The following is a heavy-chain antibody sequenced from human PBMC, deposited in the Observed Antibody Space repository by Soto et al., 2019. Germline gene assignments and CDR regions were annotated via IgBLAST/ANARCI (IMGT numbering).Heavy chain of an antibody. CDR2: ISYDGSDK. J-gene: IGHJ4*02. Sequence: QEQLVESGGGVVQPGRSLRLSCAASGFTFSSYAMHWVRQAPGKGLEWVAVISYDGSDKYHADSVKGRFTISRDNSKNTLNLQMNSLRADDTAVYYCAKALGELSPESYDYWCQGTLITVSS. V-gene: IGHV3-30*18. CDR1: GFTFSSYA. D-gene: IGHD3-16*02. CDR3: AKALGELSPESYDY.